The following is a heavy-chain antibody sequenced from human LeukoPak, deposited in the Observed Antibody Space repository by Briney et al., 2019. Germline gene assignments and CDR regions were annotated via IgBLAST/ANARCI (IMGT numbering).Heavy chain of an antibody. V-gene: IGHV3-23*01. J-gene: IGHJ6*02. D-gene: IGHD1-26*01. Sequence: HPGGSLRLSCAASGFTFSSYAMSWVRQAPGKGLEWVSAISGSGGSTYYADSVKGRFTISRDNSKNTLYLQMNSLRAEDTAVYYCAKGPRRHSGGRYYYGMDVWGQGTTVTVSS. CDR1: GFTFSSYA. CDR3: AKGPRRHSGGRYYYGMDV. CDR2: ISGSGGST.